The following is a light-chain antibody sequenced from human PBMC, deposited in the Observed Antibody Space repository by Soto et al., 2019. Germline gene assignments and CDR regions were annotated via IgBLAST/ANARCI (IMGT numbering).Light chain of an antibody. Sequence: EIVLTQSPGTLSLSPGERATLSCRASQSISSTYLAWYQQKPGQAPRLLIYGASSRATGIPDRFSGSGSGTDFTLTISRLEPEDFAVYYCQQFANSLGTFGGGTKVEIK. CDR3: QQFANSLGT. V-gene: IGKV3-20*01. CDR1: QSISSTY. J-gene: IGKJ4*01. CDR2: GAS.